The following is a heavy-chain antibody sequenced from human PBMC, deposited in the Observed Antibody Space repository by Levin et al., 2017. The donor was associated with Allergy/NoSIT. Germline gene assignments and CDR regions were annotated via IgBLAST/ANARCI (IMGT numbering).Heavy chain of an antibody. CDR3: ARESLAAAASYYFDY. CDR2: IYYSGST. Sequence: SETLSLTCTVSGGSISSGDYYWSWIRQPPGKGLEWIGYIYYSGSTYYNPSLKSRVTISVDTSKNQFSLKLSSVTAADTAVYYCARESLAAAASYYFDYWGQGTLVTVSS. V-gene: IGHV4-30-4*01. CDR1: GGSISSGDYY. J-gene: IGHJ4*02. D-gene: IGHD6-13*01.